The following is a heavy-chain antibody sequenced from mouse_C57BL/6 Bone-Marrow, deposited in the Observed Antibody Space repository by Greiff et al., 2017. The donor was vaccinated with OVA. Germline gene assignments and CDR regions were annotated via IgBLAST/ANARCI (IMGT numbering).Heavy chain of an antibody. J-gene: IGHJ2*01. CDR3: ARNGNYVAFVDY. Sequence: QVQLQQSGAELARPGASVKLSCKASGYTFTSYGISWVKQRTGQGLEWIGEIYPRSGNTYYNEKFKGKATLTADKSSSTAYMELRSLTSEDSAVYFCARNGNYVAFVDYWGQGTTLTVSS. CDR2: IYPRSGNT. CDR1: GYTFTSYG. D-gene: IGHD2-1*01. V-gene: IGHV1-81*01.